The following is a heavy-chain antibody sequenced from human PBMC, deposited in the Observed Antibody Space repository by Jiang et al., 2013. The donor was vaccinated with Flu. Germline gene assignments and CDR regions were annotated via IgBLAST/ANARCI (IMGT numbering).Heavy chain of an antibody. CDR2: IFNTGRT. CDR1: GDSISSTRYY. CDR3: ARHDHSSSWTAVPGTPPGFDH. Sequence: ETLSLTCTVSGDSISSTRYYWGWIRQSPGKGLEWIGSIFNTGRTYYSPSLKSRVTLSVDTPNNRFSLRLTSVTAADTSVYYCARHDHSSSWTAVPGTPPGFDHWGQGALVAVLS. J-gene: IGHJ4*02. V-gene: IGHV4-39*01. D-gene: IGHD6-13*01.